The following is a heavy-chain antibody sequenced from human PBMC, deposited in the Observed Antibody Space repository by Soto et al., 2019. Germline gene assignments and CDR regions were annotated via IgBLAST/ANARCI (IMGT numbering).Heavy chain of an antibody. V-gene: IGHV4-34*01. J-gene: IGHJ6*02. CDR3: ARDYDFWSGYSRRGMDV. Sequence: SETLSLTCAVYGGSFSGYYWSWIRQPPGKGLEWIGEINHSGSTNYNPSLKSRVTISVDNSKNTLYLQMNSLRAEDTAVYYCARDYDFWSGYSRRGMDVWGQGTTVTVSS. CDR1: GGSFSGYY. CDR2: INHSGST. D-gene: IGHD3-3*01.